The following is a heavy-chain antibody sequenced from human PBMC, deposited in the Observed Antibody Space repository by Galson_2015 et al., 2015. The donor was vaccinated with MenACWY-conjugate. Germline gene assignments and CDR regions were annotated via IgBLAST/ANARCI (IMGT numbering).Heavy chain of an antibody. CDR3: ARSLELITFDY. D-gene: IGHD1-7*01. J-gene: IGHJ4*02. CDR2: INPSGGST. Sequence: SVKVSCKASGYTFFSYYLHWARQAPGQGLEWMGIINPSGGSTSCAQKFQGRVTMTRDTSTSTVYMELSSLGSEDTAVYYCARSLELITFDYWGQGTLVTVSS. V-gene: IGHV1-46*01. CDR1: GYTFFSYY.